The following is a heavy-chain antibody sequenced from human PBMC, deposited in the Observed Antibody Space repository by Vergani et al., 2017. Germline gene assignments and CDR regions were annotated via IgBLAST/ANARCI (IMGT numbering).Heavy chain of an antibody. J-gene: IGHJ6*02. CDR3: ARAVGHCSSTSCYRSGYYYYGMDV. Sequence: QVQLQESGPGLVKPSQTLSLTCTVSGGSISSGDYYWSWIRQPPGKGLEWIGYIYYSGSTYYNPSIKSRVTISVDTSKNQFSLKLSSVTAADTAVYYCARAVGHCSSTSCYRSGYYYYGMDVWGQGTTVTVSS. V-gene: IGHV4-30-4*08. CDR1: GGSISSGDYY. CDR2: IYYSGST. D-gene: IGHD2-2*01.